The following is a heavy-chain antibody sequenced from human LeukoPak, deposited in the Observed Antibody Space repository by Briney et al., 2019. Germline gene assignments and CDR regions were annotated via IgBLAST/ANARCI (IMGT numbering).Heavy chain of an antibody. J-gene: IGHJ4*02. CDR3: ARQGRSSWRQVFDY. CDR2: IYDSGST. Sequence: SETLPLTCTVSGASISSGDYYWTWIRQPPGKGLEWIGYIYDSGSTYYNPSLKSRVTISVDTSKNQFSLKLSSVTAADTAVYYCARQGRSSWRQVFDYWGQGTLVTVSS. CDR1: GASISSGDYY. D-gene: IGHD6-13*01. V-gene: IGHV4-30-2*03.